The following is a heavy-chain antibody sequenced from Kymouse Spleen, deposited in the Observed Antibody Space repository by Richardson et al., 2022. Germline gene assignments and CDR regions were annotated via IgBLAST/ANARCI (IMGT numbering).Heavy chain of an antibody. V-gene: IGHV3-9*01. CDR2: ISWNSGSI. Sequence: EVQLVESGGGLVQPGRSLRLSCAASGFTFDDYAMHWVRQAPGKGLEWVSGISWNSGSIGYADSVKGRFTISRDNAKNSLYLQMNSLRAEDTALYYCAKDRYYGSGSYYLDYWGQGTLVTVSS. CDR3: AKDRYYGSGSYYLDY. D-gene: IGHD3-10*01. CDR1: GFTFDDYA. J-gene: IGHJ4*02.